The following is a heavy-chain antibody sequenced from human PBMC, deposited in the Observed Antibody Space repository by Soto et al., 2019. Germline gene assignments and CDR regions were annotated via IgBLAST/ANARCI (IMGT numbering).Heavy chain of an antibody. D-gene: IGHD6-13*01. V-gene: IGHV4-59*08. Sequence: QVQLQESGPGLVKPSETLSLSCTVSGGSISSYYWSWIRQPPGKGLEWIGYIYYSGSTNYNPSLNTQVTISADTSKNQSSLHRTAVTAADTPVYYCARSSAAGGRFDYWGQGTLVTVSS. J-gene: IGHJ4*02. CDR1: GGSISSYY. CDR3: ARSSAAGGRFDY. CDR2: IYYSGST.